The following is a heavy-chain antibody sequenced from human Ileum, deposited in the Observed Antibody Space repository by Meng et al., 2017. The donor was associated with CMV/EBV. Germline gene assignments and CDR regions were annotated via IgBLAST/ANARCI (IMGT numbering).Heavy chain of an antibody. V-gene: IGHV3-23*01. J-gene: IGHJ3*01. Sequence: GESLKISCGASGFTFATSDMSWVRQAPGEGLEWVSSISAGGSDRYADSVKGRFTISKDNPGNVVTLQMNNLRSEDTAVYYCVKSRATLGAFDLWGRGTQVTVSS. CDR3: VKSRATLGAFDL. CDR2: ISAGGSDR. CDR1: GFTFATSD.